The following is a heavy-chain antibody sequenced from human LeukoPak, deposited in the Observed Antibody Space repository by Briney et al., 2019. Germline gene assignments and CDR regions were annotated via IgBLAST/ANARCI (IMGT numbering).Heavy chain of an antibody. V-gene: IGHV4-61*01. CDR3: ARIWFGELSIEYYFDY. CDR2: IYYSGST. J-gene: IGHJ4*02. D-gene: IGHD3-10*01. Sequence: PSETLSLTCTVSGGSVSSGSYYWGWIRQPPGKGLEWIGYIYYSGSTNYNPSLKSRVTISVDTSKNQFSLKLSSVTAADTAVYYCARIWFGELSIEYYFDYWGQGTLVTVSS. CDR1: GGSVSSGSYY.